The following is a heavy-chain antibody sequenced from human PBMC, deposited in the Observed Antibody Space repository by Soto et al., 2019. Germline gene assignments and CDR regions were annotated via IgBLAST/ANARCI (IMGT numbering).Heavy chain of an antibody. D-gene: IGHD4-17*01. CDR1: GYSFTNYW. V-gene: IGHV5-51*01. Sequence: PGESLKISCEGSGYSFTNYWIGWVRQMPGKGLEWMGIIYPGDSDTRYSPSFQGQVTISADKSISTAYLQWSSLKASDTATYYCARHYGDSVKYYYYGMDVWGQGTTVTVSS. CDR2: IYPGDSDT. CDR3: ARHYGDSVKYYYYGMDV. J-gene: IGHJ6*02.